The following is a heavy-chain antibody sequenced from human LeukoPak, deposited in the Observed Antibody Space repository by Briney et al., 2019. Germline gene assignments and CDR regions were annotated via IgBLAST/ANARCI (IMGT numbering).Heavy chain of an antibody. D-gene: IGHD3-10*01. CDR2: ISAYNDNT. CDR1: GYTFTSYG. Sequence: ASVKVSCKASGYTFTSYGISWVRQAPGQGLEWMGWISAYNDNTNYAQKLQGRVTMTTDTSTSTAYMELRSLRSDDTAVYYCARGSVSMVRGVIIQARGYYYYGMDVWGQGTTVTVSS. J-gene: IGHJ6*02. CDR3: ARGSVSMVRGVIIQARGYYYYGMDV. V-gene: IGHV1-18*01.